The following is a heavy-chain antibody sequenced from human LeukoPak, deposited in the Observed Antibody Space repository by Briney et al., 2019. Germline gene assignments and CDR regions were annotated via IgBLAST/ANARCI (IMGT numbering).Heavy chain of an antibody. D-gene: IGHD6-19*01. CDR1: GGSISSYY. V-gene: IGHV4-34*01. J-gene: IGHJ4*02. Sequence: SETLSLTCTVSGGSISSYYWSWIRQPPGKGLEWIGEINHSGSTNYNPSLKSRVTISVDTSKNQFSLKLSSATAADTAVYYCARGRSTYSSGWFFSSYFDYWGQGTLVTVSS. CDR2: INHSGST. CDR3: ARGRSTYSSGWFFSSYFDY.